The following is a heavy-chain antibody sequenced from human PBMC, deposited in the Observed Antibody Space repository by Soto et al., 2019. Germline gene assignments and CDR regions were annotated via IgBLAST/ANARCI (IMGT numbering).Heavy chain of an antibody. J-gene: IGHJ4*02. V-gene: IGHV3-30*18. Sequence: GGSLRLSCAASGFTFSTYGMHWVRQAPGKGLEWVAAMSYDGTKQYYVDSAKGRFTISRDNSRNKLFLQLNSLRDEDTAVYYCAKEYGSTWIDHWGQGTPVTVSS. CDR2: MSYDGTKQ. CDR1: GFTFSTYG. D-gene: IGHD6-13*01. CDR3: AKEYGSTWIDH.